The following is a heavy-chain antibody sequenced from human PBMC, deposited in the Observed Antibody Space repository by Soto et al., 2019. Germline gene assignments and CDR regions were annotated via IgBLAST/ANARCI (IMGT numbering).Heavy chain of an antibody. CDR3: ARPVYYYGSGSYYPDAFDI. J-gene: IGHJ3*02. CDR1: GYSFTGYW. CDR2: IYPGDSDT. D-gene: IGHD3-10*01. Sequence: GESLKISCKGSGYSFTGYWIGWVRQMPGKGLEWMGIIYPGDSDTRYSPSFQGQVTISADKSISTAYLQWSSLKASDTAMYYCARPVYYYGSGSYYPDAFDIWGQGTMVTVPS. V-gene: IGHV5-51*01.